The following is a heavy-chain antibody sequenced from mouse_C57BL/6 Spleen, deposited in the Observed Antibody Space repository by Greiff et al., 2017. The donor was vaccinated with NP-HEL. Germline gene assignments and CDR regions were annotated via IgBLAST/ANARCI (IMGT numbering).Heavy chain of an antibody. CDR1: GYSITSGYD. J-gene: IGHJ2*01. D-gene: IGHD3-1*01. CDR3: ARDRIRGFFDY. CDR2: ISYSGST. Sequence: EVQVVESGPGMVKPSQSLSLTCTVTGYSITSGYDWHWIRHFPGNKLEWMGYISYSGSTNYNPSLTSRISITHDTSKNHFFLKLNSVTTEDTATYYCARDRIRGFFDYWGQGTTLTVSS. V-gene: IGHV3-1*01.